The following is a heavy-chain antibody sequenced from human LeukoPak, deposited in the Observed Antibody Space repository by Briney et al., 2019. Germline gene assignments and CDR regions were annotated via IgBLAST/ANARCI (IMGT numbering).Heavy chain of an antibody. CDR3: ARTLEAGYSYGRYYYYYGMDV. D-gene: IGHD5-18*01. Sequence: GGSLRLSCAASGFTFSNYRMDWVRQAPGKGLEWVSSISDNRIYRYYADSVKGRFTISTDNAKNSLSLQMNSLTAEDTAVYYCARTLEAGYSYGRYYYYYGMDVWGQGTTVTVSS. CDR1: GFTFSNYR. CDR2: ISDNRIYR. J-gene: IGHJ6*02. V-gene: IGHV3-21*01.